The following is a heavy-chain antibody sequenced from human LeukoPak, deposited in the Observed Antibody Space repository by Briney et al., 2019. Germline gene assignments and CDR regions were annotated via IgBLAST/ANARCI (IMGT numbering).Heavy chain of an antibody. CDR3: AKVLRLKFYSMDV. D-gene: IGHD2-15*01. V-gene: IGHV3-30*02. Sequence: GGSLRLSCVASGVTFGTYGLHWVRQAPGKGREWVAFIRFDGGDKYYADSVKGRFTVSRDNSKNTLYLQMNSLRIEDTAMYYCAKVLRLKFYSMDVWRKGTKVSVPS. J-gene: IGHJ6*04. CDR1: GVTFGTYG. CDR2: IRFDGGDK.